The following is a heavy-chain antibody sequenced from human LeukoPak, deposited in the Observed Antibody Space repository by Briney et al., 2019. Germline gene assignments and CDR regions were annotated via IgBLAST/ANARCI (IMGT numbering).Heavy chain of an antibody. CDR2: IIPIFGTA. V-gene: IGHV1-69*13. CDR3: ARDKELRGGAFDI. Sequence: SVKVSCKASGGTFSSYAISWVRQALGQGLEWMGGIIPIFGTANYAQKFQGRVTITADESTSTAYMELSSLRSEDTAVYYCARDKELRGGAFDIWGQGTMVTVSS. CDR1: GGTFSSYA. J-gene: IGHJ3*02. D-gene: IGHD1-7*01.